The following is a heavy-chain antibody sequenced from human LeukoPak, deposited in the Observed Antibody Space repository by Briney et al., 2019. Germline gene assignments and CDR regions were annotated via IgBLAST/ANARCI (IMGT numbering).Heavy chain of an antibody. J-gene: IGHJ4*02. Sequence: GGSLRFSCAASGFTFSNYLMNWVRQAPGKGLEWVAMIKQDGSDKYYVDSVKGRFTISRDNAKNSLYLQMNSLRAEDTAVYYCARAQNYYDSSGRVFDYWGQGTLVTVSS. D-gene: IGHD3-22*01. CDR1: GFTFSNYL. V-gene: IGHV3-7*04. CDR2: IKQDGSDK. CDR3: ARAQNYYDSSGRVFDY.